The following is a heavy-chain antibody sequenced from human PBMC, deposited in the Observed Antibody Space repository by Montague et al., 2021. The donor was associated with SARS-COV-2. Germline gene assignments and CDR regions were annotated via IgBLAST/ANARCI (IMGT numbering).Heavy chain of an antibody. V-gene: IGHV3-9*01. D-gene: IGHD3-22*01. J-gene: IGHJ4*02. CDR2: ISWIGGSI. CDR3: AKDLSMGGYYFGY. Sequence: SLRLSGAASGFTLGNYAMHWVRQAPGKGLEWVSGISWIGGSIGYSDSFXVLFTISRDNAKNSLYLQMNSLRAEDTALYYCAKDLSMGGYYFGYWGQGTLVTVSS. CDR1: GFTLGNYA.